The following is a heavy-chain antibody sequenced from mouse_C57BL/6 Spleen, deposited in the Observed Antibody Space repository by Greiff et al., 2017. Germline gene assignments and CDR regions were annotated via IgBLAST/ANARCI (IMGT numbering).Heavy chain of an antibody. V-gene: IGHV3-6*01. CDR2: ISYDGSN. J-gene: IGHJ2*01. CDR3: ARDKYYGSSHYFDY. D-gene: IGHD1-1*01. Sequence: VQLKESGPGLVKPSQSLSLTCSVTGYSITSGYYWNWIRQFPGNKLEWMGYISYDGSNNYNPSLKNRISITRDTSKNQFFLKLNSVTTEDTATYYCARDKYYGSSHYFDYWGQGTTLTVSS. CDR1: GYSITSGYY.